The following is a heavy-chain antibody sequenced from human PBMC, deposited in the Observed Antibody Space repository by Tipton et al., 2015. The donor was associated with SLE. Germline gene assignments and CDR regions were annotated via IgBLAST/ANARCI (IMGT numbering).Heavy chain of an antibody. CDR2: ISYDGSNK. D-gene: IGHD6-13*01. J-gene: IGHJ3*02. CDR1: GFTFSNYG. Sequence: SLRLSCAASGFTFSNYGMHWVRQAPGKGLEWVAVISYDGSNKYYADSVKGRFTISRDNSKNTLYLQMNSLRAEDTAVYYCARGYSSSWYGAFDIWGQGTMVTVSS. CDR3: ARGYSSSWYGAFDI. V-gene: IGHV3-30*03.